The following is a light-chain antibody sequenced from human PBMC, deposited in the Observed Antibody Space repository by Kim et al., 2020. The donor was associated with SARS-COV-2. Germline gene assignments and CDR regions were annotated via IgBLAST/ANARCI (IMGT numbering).Light chain of an antibody. J-gene: IGKJ1*01. CDR2: DAS. CDR3: QQRSNWPPRT. Sequence: SPGERATLSCSASQRVSNYLAWYQQKPGQAPRLLIYDASNRATGIPARFSGSGSGTDFTLTISSLEPEDFAVYYCQQRSNWPPRTFGQGTKVDIK. V-gene: IGKV3-11*01. CDR1: QRVSNY.